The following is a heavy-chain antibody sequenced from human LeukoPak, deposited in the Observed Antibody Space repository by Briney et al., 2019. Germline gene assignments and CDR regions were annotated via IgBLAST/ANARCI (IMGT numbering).Heavy chain of an antibody. Sequence: PGGSLRLSCAASGFTFSSYSMNWVRQAPGKGLEWVSAISGSGGSTYYADSVKGQFTISRDNSKNTLYLQMNSLRAEDTAVYYCAKDSEVYGSGSYFDYWGQGTLVTVSS. J-gene: IGHJ4*02. CDR3: AKDSEVYGSGSYFDY. V-gene: IGHV3-23*01. CDR1: GFTFSSYS. CDR2: ISGSGGST. D-gene: IGHD3-10*01.